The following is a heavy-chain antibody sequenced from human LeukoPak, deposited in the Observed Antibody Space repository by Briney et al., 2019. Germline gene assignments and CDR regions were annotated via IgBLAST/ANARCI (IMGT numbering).Heavy chain of an antibody. D-gene: IGHD5-12*01. J-gene: IGHJ4*02. V-gene: IGHV3-23*01. CDR2: ISGSGGST. Sequence: GGSLRLSCAGSGFTFRNYAMSWARQAPRKGLEWVSAISGSGGSTYYADSVKGRFTISRDNSKNTLYLQMNSLRAEDTAVYYCARVSGYDGYWGQGTLVTVSS. CDR1: GFTFRNYA. CDR3: ARVSGYDGY.